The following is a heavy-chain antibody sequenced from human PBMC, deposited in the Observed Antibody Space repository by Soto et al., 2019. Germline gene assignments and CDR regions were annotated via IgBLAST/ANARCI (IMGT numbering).Heavy chain of an antibody. Sequence: GGSLRLSCEASGFTLRNYAMTWIRQAPGKGLERVSLISANDVGTYYAESVKTRFTISTDQSRNTVYLQMDSLRADDTAIYYCAKAKNDYNWDNRPPFDYWGQGTLVTVSS. CDR2: ISANDVGT. CDR3: AKAKNDYNWDNRPPFDY. V-gene: IGHV3-23*01. CDR1: GFTLRNYA. J-gene: IGHJ4*02. D-gene: IGHD1-20*01.